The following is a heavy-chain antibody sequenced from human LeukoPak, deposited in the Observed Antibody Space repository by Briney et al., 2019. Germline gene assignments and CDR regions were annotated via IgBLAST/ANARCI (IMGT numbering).Heavy chain of an antibody. CDR3: ARDPGANYFDS. D-gene: IGHD7-27*01. CDR2: INPNSGVT. J-gene: IGHJ4*02. CDR1: GYIFTSYY. Sequence: ASVKVSCKASGYIFTSYYIHWVRQAPGQGLEWMGWINPNSGVTNYAQKFQGRVTMAGDTSISTAYMALKRLRSDDTAMYYCARDPGANYFDSWGQGTLVTISS. V-gene: IGHV1-2*02.